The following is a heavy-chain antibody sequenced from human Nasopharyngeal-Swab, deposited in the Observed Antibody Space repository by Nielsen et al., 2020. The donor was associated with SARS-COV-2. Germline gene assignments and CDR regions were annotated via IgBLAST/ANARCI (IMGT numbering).Heavy chain of an antibody. Sequence: WIRQPPGKGLEWVAVISYDGSNKYYVDSVKGRFTISRDNSKNTLYLQMNSLRAEDTAVYYCASSHDFWSGSPYYYYYGMDVWGQGTTVTVSS. CDR2: ISYDGSNK. J-gene: IGHJ6*02. CDR3: ASSHDFWSGSPYYYYYGMDV. V-gene: IGHV3-33*05. D-gene: IGHD3-3*01.